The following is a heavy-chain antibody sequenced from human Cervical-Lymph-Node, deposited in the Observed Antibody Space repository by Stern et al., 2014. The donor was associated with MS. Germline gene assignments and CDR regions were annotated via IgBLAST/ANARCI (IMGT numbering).Heavy chain of an antibody. CDR3: ARQRYFDY. Sequence: EVQLVESGPEVKRPGESLKISCQASGYTFTSYWIGWVRQMPGKGLEWIAIIFPGGSDIRYTPSFQAQFTISADKSSSTPYLQGNTLKASDTAIYYCARQRYFDYWGQGTLVTVSS. CDR2: IFPGGSDI. J-gene: IGHJ4*02. V-gene: IGHV5-51*01. CDR1: GYTFTSYW.